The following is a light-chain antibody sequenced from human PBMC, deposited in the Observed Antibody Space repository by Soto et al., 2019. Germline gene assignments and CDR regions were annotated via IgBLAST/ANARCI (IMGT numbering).Light chain of an antibody. J-gene: IGKJ1*01. Sequence: EIVLTQSPATLSLSPGERATLSCRASQSVSSYLAWYQQKPGQAPRLHIYDASNRATGIPARFSGSGSGTDFTLTISSLEPEDFAVYYCQQRSNWPWTFGQGNKVEIK. CDR3: QQRSNWPWT. V-gene: IGKV3-11*01. CDR2: DAS. CDR1: QSVSSY.